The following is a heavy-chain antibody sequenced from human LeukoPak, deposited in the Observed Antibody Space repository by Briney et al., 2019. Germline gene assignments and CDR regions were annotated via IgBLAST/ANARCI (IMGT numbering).Heavy chain of an antibody. V-gene: IGHV1-2*06. Sequence: GASVKVSCKASGYTFTGYYMHWVRQAPGQGLEWMGRINPNSGGTNYAQKFQGRVTMTRDTSISTAYMELSRLRSDDTAVYYCARDPGYYYDSSGYYYYGMDVWGQGTTVTVSS. J-gene: IGHJ6*02. CDR3: ARDPGYYYDSSGYYYYGMDV. CDR1: GYTFTGYY. D-gene: IGHD3-22*01. CDR2: INPNSGGT.